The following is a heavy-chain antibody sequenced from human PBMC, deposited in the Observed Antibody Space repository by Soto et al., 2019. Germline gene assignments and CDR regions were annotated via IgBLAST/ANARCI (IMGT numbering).Heavy chain of an antibody. CDR3: VRELSGQSDS. D-gene: IGHD3-10*01. CDR1: GGSISSSSYY. V-gene: IGHV4-39*01. Sequence: QLQLQESGPGLVKPSETLSLTCTVSGGSISSSSYYWAWIRQPPGQGLEWIGRINNSGKTYYNPYHKNPVTISVDTPKNQFSLRLTPVTAADTAVYYCVRELSGQSDSWGQGTLVTVSS. J-gene: IGHJ5*01. CDR2: INNSGKT.